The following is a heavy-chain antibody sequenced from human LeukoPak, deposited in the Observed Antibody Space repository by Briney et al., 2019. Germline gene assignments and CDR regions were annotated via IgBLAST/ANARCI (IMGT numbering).Heavy chain of an antibody. D-gene: IGHD3-16*01. J-gene: IGHJ5*02. CDR3: ARDTSRSPPTPTRANWFGP. V-gene: IGHV4-4*08. Sequence: SETLSLTCTVSGGSISSYYWSWIRQPPGKGLEWNGYIYYSGSTNHNPSLKSRVTISVDTSKNQFSLKLSSVTAADTAVYYCARDTSRSPPTPTRANWFGPWGQGTLVTVSS. CDR1: GGSISSYY. CDR2: IYYSGST.